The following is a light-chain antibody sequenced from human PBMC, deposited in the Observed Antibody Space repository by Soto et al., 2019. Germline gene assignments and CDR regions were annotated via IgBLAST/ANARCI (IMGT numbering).Light chain of an antibody. J-gene: IGKJ2*01. CDR2: RAA. Sequence: EIVLTQSPGTLYLSTGERATLSCRASQSVSGNHFAWYRQKPGQAPRPLIHRAASKATGIPDRFSGSGSETDFTLTSRSLEPEDFAVYYCQQYGSSPATFGQGNKLEIK. CDR1: QSVSGNH. CDR3: QQYGSSPAT. V-gene: IGKV3-20*01.